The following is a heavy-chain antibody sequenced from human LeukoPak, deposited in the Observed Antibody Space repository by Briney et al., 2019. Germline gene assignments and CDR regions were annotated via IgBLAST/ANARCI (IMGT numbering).Heavy chain of an antibody. Sequence: GGSLRLSCAASGFTFSSYGMSWVRQAPGKGLEWVASIKQDGSEKYYMDSVKGRFTISRDNAKNSLFLQMNSLRAEDTAVYYCARDLTGAMGYWGQGTLVTVSS. D-gene: IGHD5-18*01. CDR1: GFTFSSYG. CDR3: ARDLTGAMGY. V-gene: IGHV3-7*01. CDR2: IKQDGSEK. J-gene: IGHJ4*02.